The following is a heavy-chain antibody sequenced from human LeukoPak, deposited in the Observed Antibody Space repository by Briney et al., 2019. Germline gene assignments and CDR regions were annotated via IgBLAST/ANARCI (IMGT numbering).Heavy chain of an antibody. CDR2: IYYSGST. CDR1: GGSISSSSYY. Sequence: SETLSLTCTVSGGSISSSSYYWGWIRQPPGTGLEWIGSIYYSGSTYYNPSLKSRVTISVDTSKNQFSLKLSSVTAADTAVYYCARQGPSSSSWSLWGQGTLVTVSP. CDR3: ARQGPSSSSWSL. V-gene: IGHV4-39*01. D-gene: IGHD6-13*01. J-gene: IGHJ4*02.